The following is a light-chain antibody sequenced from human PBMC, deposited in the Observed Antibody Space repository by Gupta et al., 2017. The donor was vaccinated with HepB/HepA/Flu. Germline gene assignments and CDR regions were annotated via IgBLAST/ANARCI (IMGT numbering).Light chain of an antibody. CDR2: AAS. V-gene: IGKV1-39*01. CDR3: QQRESTPPT. CDR1: QTISSY. J-gene: IGKJ4*02. Sequence: DIQMTQSPSSLSASVRDRVTITCRASQTISSYLNWYQQKPGKAPELLIYAASSLQSGVPSRYSRSGSRTDFSLTIRRLHPEDFATYYFQQRESTPPTFGEGTKVEIK.